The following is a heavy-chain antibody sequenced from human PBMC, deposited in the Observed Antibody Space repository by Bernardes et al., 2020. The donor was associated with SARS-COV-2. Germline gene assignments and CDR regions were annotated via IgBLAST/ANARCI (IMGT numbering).Heavy chain of an antibody. V-gene: IGHV1-3*01. CDR3: VREGWMNGGNSLDY. J-gene: IGHJ4*02. CDR1: GYTFTSYA. Sequence: ASVKVSCKASGYTFTSYAMHWVRQAPGQRLEWMGWVNAGNGNTKYSQKFQGRVTITRDASASTAYMELSSLRSEDTAVYFCVREGWMNGGNSLDYWGQGTLVTVSS. D-gene: IGHD2-21*02. CDR2: VNAGNGNT.